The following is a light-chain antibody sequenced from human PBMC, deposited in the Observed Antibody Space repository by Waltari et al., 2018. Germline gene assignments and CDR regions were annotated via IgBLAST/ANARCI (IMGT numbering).Light chain of an antibody. CDR1: RPNIGTGYA. Sequence: QSVLTQPPSVSGAPGQRATISCPGNRPNIGTGYAVHWYQQFPGTAPRLLTFDNRNRPSGVPDRFSGSKSGTSASLAITVLQAEDEADYYCQSYDISLNGWVFGGGTKLTVL. CDR2: DNR. J-gene: IGLJ3*02. V-gene: IGLV1-40*01. CDR3: QSYDISLNGWV.